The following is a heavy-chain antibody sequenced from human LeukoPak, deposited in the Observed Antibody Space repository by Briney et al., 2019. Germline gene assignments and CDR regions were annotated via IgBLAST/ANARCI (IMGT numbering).Heavy chain of an antibody. CDR3: ARDFSLLWFGDPGGGDAFDI. CDR1: GFTFSDYY. J-gene: IGHJ3*02. CDR2: ISSSGSTI. D-gene: IGHD3-10*01. V-gene: IGHV3-11*04. Sequence: GGSLRLSCAASGFTFSDYYMSWIRQAPGKGLEWVSYISSSGSTIYYADSVKGRFTISRDNAKNSLYLQMNSLRAEDTAVYYCARDFSLLWFGDPGGGDAFDIWGQGTMVTVSS.